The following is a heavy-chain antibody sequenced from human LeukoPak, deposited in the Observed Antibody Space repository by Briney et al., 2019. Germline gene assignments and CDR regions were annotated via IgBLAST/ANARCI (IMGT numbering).Heavy chain of an antibody. Sequence: GESLKISCKGSGYSFTSYWIGWVRQMPGKGLEWMGIIYPGDSDTRYSPSFQGQVTISADKSISTAYLQWSSLKASDTAMYYCARGYRWFEVYYYGMDVWGQGTTVTVSS. J-gene: IGHJ6*02. V-gene: IGHV5-51*01. D-gene: IGHD3-10*01. CDR3: ARGYRWFEVYYYGMDV. CDR2: IYPGDSDT. CDR1: GYSFTSYW.